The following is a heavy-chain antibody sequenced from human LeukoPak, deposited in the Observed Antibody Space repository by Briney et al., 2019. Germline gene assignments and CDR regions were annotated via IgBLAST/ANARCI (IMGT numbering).Heavy chain of an antibody. CDR3: ARHAITMVRGVIGYYYYYYMDV. CDR2: IYPGDSDT. J-gene: IGHJ6*03. D-gene: IGHD3-10*01. CDR1: GYSFTSYW. Sequence: GESLKISCKGSGYSFTSYWIGWVRQMPGKGLEWMGIIYPGDSDTRYSPSFQGQITISADKSISTAYLQWSSLKASDTAMYYCARHAITMVRGVIGYYYYYYMDVWGKGTTVTISS. V-gene: IGHV5-51*01.